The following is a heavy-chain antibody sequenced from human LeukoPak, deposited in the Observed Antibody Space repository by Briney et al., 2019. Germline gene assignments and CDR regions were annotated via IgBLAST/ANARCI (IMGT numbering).Heavy chain of an antibody. CDR3: AREEDAVRRGYYDSSGRLCYAFDI. Sequence: SQTLSLTCAISGDSVSSNSAAWNWIRQSQSRGLEWLGRTYYRSKWYNDYAVSVKSRITINPDTSKNQFSLQLNSVTPEDTAVYYCAREEDAVRRGYYDSSGRLCYAFDIWGQGTMVTVSS. J-gene: IGHJ3*02. CDR2: TYYRSKWYN. CDR1: GDSVSSNSAA. V-gene: IGHV6-1*01. D-gene: IGHD3-22*01.